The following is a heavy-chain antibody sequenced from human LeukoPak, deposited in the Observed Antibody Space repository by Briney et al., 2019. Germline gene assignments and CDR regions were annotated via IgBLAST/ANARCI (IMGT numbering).Heavy chain of an antibody. CDR3: ARYNYGSGSYLFDY. CDR2: IYYSGST. V-gene: IGHV4-39*01. Sequence: TSETLSLTCTVSGGSISSSTYYWGWIRQPPGKGLEWIGSIYYSGSTYYNPSLKSRVTISVDTSKNQFSLKLSSVTAADTAVYYCARYNYGSGSYLFDYWGQGTL. D-gene: IGHD3-10*01. J-gene: IGHJ4*02. CDR1: GGSISSSTYY.